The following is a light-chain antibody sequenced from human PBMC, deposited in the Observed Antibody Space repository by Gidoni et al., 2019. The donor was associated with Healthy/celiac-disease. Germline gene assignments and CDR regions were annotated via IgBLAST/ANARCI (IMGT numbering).Light chain of an antibody. CDR3: QQYNNWPG. CDR1: QSVSSN. J-gene: IGKJ5*01. Sequence: EIVMTQSPATLSVSPGERATLSCRASQSVSSNLAWYQQKPGQAPRLPIYGASTRATGIPARFSGSGSGTEFTLTISSLQSEDFAVYYCQQYNNWPGFGQGTRLEIK. V-gene: IGKV3-15*01. CDR2: GAS.